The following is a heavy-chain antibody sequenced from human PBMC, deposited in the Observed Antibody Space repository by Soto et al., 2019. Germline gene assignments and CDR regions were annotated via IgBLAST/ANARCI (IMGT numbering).Heavy chain of an antibody. J-gene: IGHJ6*02. Sequence: QITLKESGPTLVKPTQTLTLTCTFSGLSLSTTGVGVGWIRQPPGKALEWLALIYWDDDKRYSPSLKSRLTITQDTSKNQVVLTTTNIHPVDTATYYCVQSRCGGDCLQSYSSHSYYGLDVWGQGTTVTVSS. D-gene: IGHD2-21*02. CDR2: IYWDDDK. V-gene: IGHV2-5*02. CDR1: GLSLSTTGVG. CDR3: VQSRCGGDCLQSYSSHSYYGLDV.